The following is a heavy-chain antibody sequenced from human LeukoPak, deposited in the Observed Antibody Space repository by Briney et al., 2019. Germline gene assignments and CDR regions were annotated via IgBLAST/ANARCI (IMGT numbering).Heavy chain of an antibody. D-gene: IGHD6-13*01. CDR2: ISGSGGST. CDR3: AKDRGYSSSWYVY. Sequence: GGSLRLSCAPSAFTFSSYAMSWVRQAPGKGLEWVSAISGSGGSTYYADSVKGRFTISRDNSKNTLYLQMNSLRAEDTAVYYCAKDRGYSSSWYVYWGQGTLVTVSS. J-gene: IGHJ4*02. CDR1: AFTFSSYA. V-gene: IGHV3-23*01.